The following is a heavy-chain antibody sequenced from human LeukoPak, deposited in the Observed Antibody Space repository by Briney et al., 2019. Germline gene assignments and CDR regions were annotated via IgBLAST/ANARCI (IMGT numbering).Heavy chain of an antibody. D-gene: IGHD6-13*01. CDR2: ITGGGDST. CDR3: AKTRPLDSSSWSHGDY. CDR1: GFTFSNYA. Sequence: GGSLRLSCAASGFTFSNYAMNWVRQAPGKGLEWVSGITGGGDSTHYADSVKGRFTISKDNSKNTLYLQMNSLRAEDTAVYYCAKTRPLDSSSWSHGDYWGQGTLVTVSS. V-gene: IGHV3-23*01. J-gene: IGHJ4*02.